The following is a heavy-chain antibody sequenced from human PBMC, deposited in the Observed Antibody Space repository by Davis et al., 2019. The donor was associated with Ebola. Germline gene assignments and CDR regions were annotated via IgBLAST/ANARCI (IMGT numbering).Heavy chain of an antibody. D-gene: IGHD1-26*01. CDR2: ISYDGSSK. Sequence: GESLKISCAASGFTFSSYAMHWVRQALGKGLEWVAVISYDGSSKYYADSVKGRFTISRDNSKNTLYLQMNSLRAEDSAVYYCVKDLIVGATYFDYWGQGTLVTVSS. CDR1: GFTFSSYA. V-gene: IGHV3-30-3*02. J-gene: IGHJ4*02. CDR3: VKDLIVGATYFDY.